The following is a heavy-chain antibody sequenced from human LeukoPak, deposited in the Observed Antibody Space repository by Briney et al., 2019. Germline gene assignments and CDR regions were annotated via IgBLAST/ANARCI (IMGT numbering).Heavy chain of an antibody. Sequence: GGSPRLSCAASGFTFSSYEMNWVRQAPGKGLEWVSYISSSGSTIYYADSVKGRFTISRDNAKNSLYLQMNSLRAEDTAVYYCARDLLAVAGKNYWGQGTLVPVSS. CDR2: ISSSGSTI. V-gene: IGHV3-48*03. D-gene: IGHD6-19*01. CDR1: GFTFSSYE. CDR3: ARDLLAVAGKNY. J-gene: IGHJ4*02.